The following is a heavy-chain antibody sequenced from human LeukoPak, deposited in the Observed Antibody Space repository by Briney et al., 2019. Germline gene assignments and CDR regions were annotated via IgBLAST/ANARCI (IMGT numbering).Heavy chain of an antibody. D-gene: IGHD3-9*01. V-gene: IGHV3-21*01. CDR1: GFTFSSYS. CDR2: ISSSSSYI. J-gene: IGHJ5*02. Sequence: GGSLRLSCAASGFTFSSYSMNWVRQAPGKGLEWVSSISSSSSYIYYADSVKGRFTISRDNAKNSLYLQMNSLRAEDTAVYYCARSYYDILTGYPKNNWFDPWGQGTLVTVSS. CDR3: ARSYYDILTGYPKNNWFDP.